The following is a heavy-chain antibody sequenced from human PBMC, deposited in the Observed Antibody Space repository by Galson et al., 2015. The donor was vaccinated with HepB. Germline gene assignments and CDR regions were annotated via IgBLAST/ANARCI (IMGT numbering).Heavy chain of an antibody. CDR3: LHDSDGPDY. Sequence: SLRLSCAASGFTFSSYWMHWVRQPPGGGPVWVSHINPDGTNVRYADSVKGRFTISRDNAKNTLYLQMNSLRDEDTAVYYCLHDSDGPDYWGQGTMVTVSS. J-gene: IGHJ4*02. D-gene: IGHD3-22*01. CDR2: INPDGTNV. V-gene: IGHV3-74*01. CDR1: GFTFSSYW.